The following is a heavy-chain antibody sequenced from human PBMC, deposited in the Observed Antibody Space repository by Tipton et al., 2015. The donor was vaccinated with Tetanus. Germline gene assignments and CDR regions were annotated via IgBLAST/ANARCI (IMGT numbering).Heavy chain of an antibody. CDR3: ARDRVIDDSSVGYFHAFDI. CDR1: GGSISSYY. Sequence: TLSLTCTVSGGSISSYYWSWIRQPAGKGLEWIGRIYTSGSTDYNPSLKSRVTMSVDTSKNQFSLRLSSVTAADTAVYYCARDRVIDDSSVGYFHAFDIWGQGTMVTVSS. V-gene: IGHV4-4*07. D-gene: IGHD3-22*01. J-gene: IGHJ3*02. CDR2: IYTSGST.